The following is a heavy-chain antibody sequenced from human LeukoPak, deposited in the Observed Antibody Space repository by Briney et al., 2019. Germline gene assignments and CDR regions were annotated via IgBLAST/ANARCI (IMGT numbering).Heavy chain of an antibody. V-gene: IGHV3-53*01. D-gene: IGHD1-14*01. Sequence: GGSLRLSCAASGFTVSSNYMSWARQAPGKGLEWVSVIYSGGSTYYADSVKGRFTISRDNSKNTLYLQMNSLRAEDTAVYYCASGTDYAIFDYWGQGTLVTVSS. CDR1: GFTVSSNY. J-gene: IGHJ4*02. CDR2: IYSGGST. CDR3: ASGTDYAIFDY.